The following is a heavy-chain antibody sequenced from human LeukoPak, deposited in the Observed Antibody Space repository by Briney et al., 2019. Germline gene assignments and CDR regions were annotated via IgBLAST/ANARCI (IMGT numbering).Heavy chain of an antibody. J-gene: IGHJ4*02. V-gene: IGHV4-4*02. Sequence: SETLSLTCAVSGGSISSSNWWSWVRQPPGKGLEWIGEINHSGSTNYNPSLKSRVTISVDTSKNQFSLKLSSVTAADTAVYYCARHVVTTTHLGGRGYYFDYWGQGTLVTVSS. D-gene: IGHD2-21*02. CDR1: GGSISSSNW. CDR3: ARHVVTTTHLGGRGYYFDY. CDR2: INHSGST.